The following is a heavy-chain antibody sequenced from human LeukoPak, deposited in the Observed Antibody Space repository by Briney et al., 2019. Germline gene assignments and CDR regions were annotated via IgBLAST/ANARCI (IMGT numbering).Heavy chain of an antibody. V-gene: IGHV1-2*02. D-gene: IGHD3-16*02. Sequence: ASVKVSCKASGYTFNDHYIHWVRQAPGQGLEWMGWINPNSGGTNYAQKLQGRVTMTRDTSISTAYMELSSLGSDDTAVYYCARYPIYAFVWGSYRYTFDYWGQGTLVTVSS. CDR1: GYTFNDHY. CDR3: ARYPIYAFVWGSYRYTFDY. J-gene: IGHJ4*02. CDR2: INPNSGGT.